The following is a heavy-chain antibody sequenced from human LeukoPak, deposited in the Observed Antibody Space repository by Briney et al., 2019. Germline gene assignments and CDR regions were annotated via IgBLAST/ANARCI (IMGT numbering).Heavy chain of an antibody. V-gene: IGHV3-23*01. CDR1: GFTFNNYA. Sequence: GGSLRLSCAASGFTFNNYAMNWVRQAPGKGLEWVSYISGSGNTAYYADSVKGRFTISRDNSKNTLYLQMNSLRAEDTAVYYCATTNTYTSGWYMIYWGLGTLVTVSS. CDR2: ISGSGNTA. CDR3: ATTNTYTSGWYMIY. D-gene: IGHD6-19*01. J-gene: IGHJ4*02.